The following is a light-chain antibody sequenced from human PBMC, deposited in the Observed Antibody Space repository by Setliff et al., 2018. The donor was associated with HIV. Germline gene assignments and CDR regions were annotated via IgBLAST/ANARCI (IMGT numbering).Light chain of an antibody. CDR1: INDFGSYDY. Sequence: QSVLTQPASVSGSPGQSITISCTGTINDFGSYDYVSWYQHQPGKVPKLMIYEVSNRPSGVSDRFSGSKSGNTASLTISGLQTEDEADYYCSSFTSSSSYVFGTGTKVTVL. CDR3: SSFTSSSSYV. V-gene: IGLV2-14*01. CDR2: EVS. J-gene: IGLJ1*01.